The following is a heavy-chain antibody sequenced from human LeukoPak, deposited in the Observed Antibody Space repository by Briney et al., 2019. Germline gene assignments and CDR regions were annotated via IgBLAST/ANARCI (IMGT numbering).Heavy chain of an antibody. CDR1: GGSINSGNYY. CDR2: IYSSGST. V-gene: IGHV4-61*10. J-gene: IGHJ4*02. CDR3: ASGSYPGSVGDY. D-gene: IGHD1-26*01. Sequence: SETLSLTCTVSGGSINSGNYYWSWIRQPAGKGLEWIGRIYSSGSTNYNPSLKSRVTISVDTSKNQFSLKLSSVTAADTAVYYCASGSYPGSVGDYWGQGTLVTVSS.